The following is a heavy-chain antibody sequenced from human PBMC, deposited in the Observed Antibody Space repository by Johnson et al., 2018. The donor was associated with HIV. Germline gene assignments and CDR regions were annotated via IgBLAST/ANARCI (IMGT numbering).Heavy chain of an antibody. CDR3: ARVGGGLDAFDI. V-gene: IGHV3-73*02. CDR1: GLTFSDSA. Sequence: VQLVESGGGLVQPGGSLKLSCAASGLTFSDSAMHWVGQASGKGLEWVGRIRSKANSYATAFAASVKGRFTISRDDSKNTAYLQMNSLRAGDTAVYYCARVGGGLDAFDIWGQGTMVTVSS. D-gene: IGHD2-15*01. J-gene: IGHJ3*02. CDR2: IRSKANSYAT.